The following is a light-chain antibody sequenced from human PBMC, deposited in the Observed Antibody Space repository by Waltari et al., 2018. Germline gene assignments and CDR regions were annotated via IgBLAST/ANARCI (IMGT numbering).Light chain of an antibody. CDR2: DAS. Sequence: EIVLTQSPGTLSLSPGERATLSCRASQSVSKYLAWYQQKPGQAPRLLIYDASTRAPGIPDRFSGSGWGTDFSLTISRLEPEDFAVYYCQKYGTLPATFGQGTKVQMK. CDR3: QKYGTLPAT. J-gene: IGKJ1*01. V-gene: IGKV3-20*01. CDR1: QSVSKY.